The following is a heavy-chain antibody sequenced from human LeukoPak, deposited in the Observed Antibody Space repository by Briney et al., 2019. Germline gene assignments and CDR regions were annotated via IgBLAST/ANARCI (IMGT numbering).Heavy chain of an antibody. D-gene: IGHD2-2*01. J-gene: IGHJ5*02. CDR1: GFTFSSYW. CDR3: AREGGYCSSTSCRHAWFDP. Sequence: GGSLRLSCAASGFTFSSYWMHWVRQAPGKGLVWVSRINSGGSSTSYADSVKGRFTISRDNAKNTLYLQMNSLRAEDTAVYYCAREGGYCSSTSCRHAWFDPWGQGTLVTVSS. CDR2: INSGGSST. V-gene: IGHV3-74*01.